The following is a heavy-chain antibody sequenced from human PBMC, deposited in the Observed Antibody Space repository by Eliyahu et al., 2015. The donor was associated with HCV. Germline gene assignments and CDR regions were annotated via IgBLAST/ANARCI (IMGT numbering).Heavy chain of an antibody. CDR2: ISTDGSSK. D-gene: IGHD3/OR15-3a*01. CDR3: VRDWTGYSGTWD. V-gene: IGHV3-74*01. CDR1: GFTFSTYW. J-gene: IGHJ4*02. Sequence: EVQLVESGGGLAQPGGSLRLSCAASGFTFSTYWMHWVRQIPGKGLVWVSRISTDGSSKAYADSVRGRFTVSRDNAKSTLXLQMNSLTVEDTAVYYCVRDWTGYSGTWDWGQGTLV.